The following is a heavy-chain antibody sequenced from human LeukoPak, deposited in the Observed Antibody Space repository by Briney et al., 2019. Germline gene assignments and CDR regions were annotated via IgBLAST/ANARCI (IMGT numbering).Heavy chain of an antibody. J-gene: IGHJ3*02. CDR2: ISSSLNM. V-gene: IGHV3-21*01. CDR3: ARDAGIVAFDI. D-gene: IGHD2-15*01. CDR1: GFTFGGYT. Sequence: GGSLRLSCAASGFTFGGYTINWVRLAPGKGLEWVSSISSSLNMYFAESVKGRFTISRDSARNSVSLQLNSLRVEDTAVYYCARDAGIVAFDIWGQGTVVTVPS.